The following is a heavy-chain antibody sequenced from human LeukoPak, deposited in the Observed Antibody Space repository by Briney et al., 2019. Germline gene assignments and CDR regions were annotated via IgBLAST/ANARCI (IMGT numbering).Heavy chain of an antibody. J-gene: IGHJ4*02. Sequence: GGSLRLSCAASGFTFSSYAMHWVRQAPGKGLEWVAVISYDGSNKYYADSVKGRFTISRDNSKNTLYLQMNGLRAEDTAVYYCARESVLWFGEYDYFDYWGQGTLVTVSS. V-gene: IGHV3-30-3*01. CDR2: ISYDGSNK. D-gene: IGHD3-10*01. CDR3: ARESVLWFGEYDYFDY. CDR1: GFTFSSYA.